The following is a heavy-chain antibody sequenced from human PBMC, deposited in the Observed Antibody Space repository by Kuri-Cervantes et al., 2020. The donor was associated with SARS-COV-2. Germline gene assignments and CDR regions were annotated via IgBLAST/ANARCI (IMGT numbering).Heavy chain of an antibody. CDR3: ARAYGLLRYTYYMDV. CDR2: IYYSGST. V-gene: IGHV4-31*02. D-gene: IGHD3-9*01. Sequence: SCTVSGGSISSGDYYWSWIRQRPGKGLERIGYIYYSGSTYYNPSLKSRVSISVDTSNRQFSLSLSSVTAADTAVYYCARAYGLLRYTYYMDVWGRGTTVTVSS. CDR1: GGSISSGDYY. J-gene: IGHJ6*03.